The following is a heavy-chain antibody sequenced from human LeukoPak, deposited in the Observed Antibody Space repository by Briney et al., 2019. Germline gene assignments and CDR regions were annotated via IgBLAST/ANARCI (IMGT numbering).Heavy chain of an antibody. V-gene: IGHV1-18*01. D-gene: IGHD7-27*01. Sequence: ASVTVSFKASGYTFTSYGISWVRQAPGQGLEWMGWISAYNGNTNYAQKLQGRVTMTTDTSTSTAYMELRSLRSDDTAVYYCARELGPYDAFDIWGQGTMVTVSS. J-gene: IGHJ3*02. CDR2: ISAYNGNT. CDR1: GYTFTSYG. CDR3: ARELGPYDAFDI.